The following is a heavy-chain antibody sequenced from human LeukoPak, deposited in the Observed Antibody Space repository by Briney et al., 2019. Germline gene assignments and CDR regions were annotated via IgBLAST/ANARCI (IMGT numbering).Heavy chain of an antibody. J-gene: IGHJ2*01. CDR3: AREWDYDSSYWYFDL. CDR2: IYHSGST. CDR1: GGSISSGGYY. D-gene: IGHD3-22*01. Sequence: PSETLSLTCTVSGGSISSGGYYWSWIRQPPGKGLEWIGYIYHSGSTYYNPSLKSRVTISVDRSKNQFSLKLSSVTAADTAVYYRAREWDYDSSYWYFDLWGRGTLVTVSS. V-gene: IGHV4-30-2*01.